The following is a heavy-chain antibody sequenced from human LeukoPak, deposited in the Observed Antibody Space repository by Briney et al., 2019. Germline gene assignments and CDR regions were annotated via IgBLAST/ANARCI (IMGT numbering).Heavy chain of an antibody. V-gene: IGHV1-2*04. CDR2: INPNSGGT. CDR1: GYTFTGYY. CDR3: ARGIGYCSSTSCPNWFDP. Sequence: ASVKVSCKASGYTFTGYYMHWVRQAPGQGLEGMGWINPNSGGTNYAQKFQGWVTMTRDTSISTAYMELSRLRSDDTAVYYCARGIGYCSSTSCPNWFDPWGQGTLVTVSS. D-gene: IGHD2-2*01. J-gene: IGHJ5*02.